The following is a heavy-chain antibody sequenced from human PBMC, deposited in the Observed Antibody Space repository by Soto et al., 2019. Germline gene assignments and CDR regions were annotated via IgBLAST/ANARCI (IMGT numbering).Heavy chain of an antibody. V-gene: IGHV1-69*05. J-gene: IGHJ5*02. Sequence: SVKVSCKASGGTFSSYAISWVRQAPGQGLEWMGGIIPIFGTANYAQKFQGRVTMTRNTSISTAYMELSSLRSEDTAVYYCARERVNWFVPSCQRTLVTVFS. CDR1: GGTFSSYA. CDR2: IIPIFGTA. CDR3: ARERVNWFVP.